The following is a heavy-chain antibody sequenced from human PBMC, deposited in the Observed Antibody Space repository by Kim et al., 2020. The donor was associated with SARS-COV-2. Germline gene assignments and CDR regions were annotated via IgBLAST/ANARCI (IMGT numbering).Heavy chain of an antibody. CDR3: ARDYDTLTGYSFDI. D-gene: IGHD3-9*01. V-gene: IGHV3-21*01. Sequence: GGSLRLSCEGSGFTFSSYSMNWVRRAPGKGLEWVSSISRTSSHIYYTYSVKGRFTISRDNAKNSLYLQMNSLRAEDTAVYYCARDYDTLTGYSFDIWGQGTMVAVSS. CDR1: GFTFSSYS. CDR2: ISRTSSHI. J-gene: IGHJ3*02.